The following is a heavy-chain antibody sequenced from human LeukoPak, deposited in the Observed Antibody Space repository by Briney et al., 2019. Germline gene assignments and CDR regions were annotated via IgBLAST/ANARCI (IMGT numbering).Heavy chain of an antibody. CDR2: FDPEDGET. J-gene: IGHJ5*02. Sequence: ASVKVSCKVSGYTLTELFMHWVRQAPGKGLEWMGGFDPEDGETIYAQQFQGRVTMTEDTSTDTAYMELSSLRSEDTAVYYCATRTEGMSWFVPWGQGTLVSVSS. V-gene: IGHV1-24*01. D-gene: IGHD3-10*01. CDR1: GYTLTELF. CDR3: ATRTEGMSWFVP.